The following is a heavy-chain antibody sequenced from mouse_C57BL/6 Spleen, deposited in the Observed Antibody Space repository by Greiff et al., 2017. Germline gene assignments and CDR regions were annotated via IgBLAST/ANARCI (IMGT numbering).Heavy chain of an antibody. J-gene: IGHJ1*03. CDR1: GYAFSSSW. CDR3: ARSSNWYFDV. CDR2: IYPGDGDT. Sequence: QVQLKQSGPELVKPGASVKISCKASGYAFSSSWMNWVKQRPGKGLEWIGRIYPGDGDTNYNGKFKGKATLTADKSSSTAYMQLSSLTSEDSAVYFCARSSNWYFDVWGKGTTVTVSS. D-gene: IGHD1-1*01. V-gene: IGHV1-82*01.